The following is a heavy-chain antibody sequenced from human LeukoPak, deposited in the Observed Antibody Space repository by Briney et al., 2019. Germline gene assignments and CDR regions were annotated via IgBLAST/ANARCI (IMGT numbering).Heavy chain of an antibody. J-gene: IGHJ3*02. V-gene: IGHV4-34*01. CDR3: ARRTLVSSSWYSAFDI. Sequence: SETLSLTCAVYGGSFSGYYWSWIRQPPGKWLEWIGEINHSGSTNYNPSLKSRVTISVDTSKNQFSLKLSSVTAADTAVYYCARRTLVSSSWYSAFDIWGQGTMVTVSS. CDR2: INHSGST. D-gene: IGHD6-13*01. CDR1: GGSFSGYY.